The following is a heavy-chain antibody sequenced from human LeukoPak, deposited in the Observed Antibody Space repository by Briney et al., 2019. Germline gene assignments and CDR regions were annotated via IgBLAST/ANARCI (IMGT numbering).Heavy chain of an antibody. CDR1: GYTFTSYG. J-gene: IGHJ4*02. D-gene: IGHD1-26*01. V-gene: IGHV1-18*01. Sequence: ASVKVSCKASGYTFTSYGISWVRQAPGQGLEWMGWIRAYNGNTNYAQKLQGRVTMTTDTSTSTAYMELRSLRSDDTAVYYCARAYSGSYSSYYFDYWGQGTLVTVSS. CDR2: IRAYNGNT. CDR3: ARAYSGSYSSYYFDY.